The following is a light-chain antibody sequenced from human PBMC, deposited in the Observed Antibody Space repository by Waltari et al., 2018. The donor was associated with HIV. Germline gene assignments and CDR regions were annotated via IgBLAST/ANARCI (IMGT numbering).Light chain of an antibody. CDR1: QSVGSY. V-gene: IGKV3-11*01. CDR2: DTS. J-gene: IGKJ1*01. CDR3: QQRSDWPPT. Sequence: EIVFTQSPATLSLSPGESATLSCRASQSVGSYLGWYQQKPAQAPRLLIYDTSNMATVIPARFSGSGSGTDFTLTISSLEPEDFAVYYCQQRSDWPPTFGQGTKVEIK.